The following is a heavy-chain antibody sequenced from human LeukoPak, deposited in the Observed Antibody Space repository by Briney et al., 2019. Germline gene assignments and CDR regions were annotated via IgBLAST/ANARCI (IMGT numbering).Heavy chain of an antibody. J-gene: IGHJ4*02. CDR3: ARVLRVYYFGQ. Sequence: GGSLRLSCAASGFAFIGYNMNCVPQAPGKGLECVSSITASSIHIYYADSLKGRFTISRDNAKNSLYLEMNSLRAEETAVYYCARVLRVYYFGQWGQGNLVTVSS. D-gene: IGHD3-3*01. CDR2: ITASSIHI. CDR1: GFAFIGYN. V-gene: IGHV3-21*01.